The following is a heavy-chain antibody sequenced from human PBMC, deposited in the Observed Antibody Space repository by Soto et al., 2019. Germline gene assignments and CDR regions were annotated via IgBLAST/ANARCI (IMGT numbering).Heavy chain of an antibody. J-gene: IGHJ1*01. V-gene: IGHV3-21*01. CDR3: ARDPCSGGSCYFEAGYFQH. CDR1: GFTFSSYS. CDR2: ISSSSSYI. D-gene: IGHD2-15*01. Sequence: GGSLRLSCAASGFTFSSYSMNWVRQAPWKGLEWVSSISSSSSYIYYADSVKGRFTISRDNAKNSLHLQMNSLRAEDTAVYYCARDPCSGGSCYFEAGYFQHWGQGTLVTVS.